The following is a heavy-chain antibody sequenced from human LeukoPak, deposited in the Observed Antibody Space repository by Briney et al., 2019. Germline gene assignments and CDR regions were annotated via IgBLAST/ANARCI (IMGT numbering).Heavy chain of an antibody. V-gene: IGHV3-9*01. CDR3: AKVRPPGSYYNLAIDY. CDR1: GFTFDHYA. Sequence: GGCLRLSCAASGFTFDHYAMHWVRQAPGKGLEWVSGISWNSGVIDYADSVKGRFTISRDNAKNSLYLQMNSLRVEDTALYYCAKVRPPGSYYNLAIDYWGQGTLVTVSS. D-gene: IGHD3-10*01. CDR2: ISWNSGVI. J-gene: IGHJ4*02.